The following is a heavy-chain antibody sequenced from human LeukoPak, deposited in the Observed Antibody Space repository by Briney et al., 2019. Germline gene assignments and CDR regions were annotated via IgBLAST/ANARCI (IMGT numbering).Heavy chain of an antibody. J-gene: IGHJ4*02. Sequence: SETLSLTCTVSGGSISSYFWSWIRQPPGKGLEWIGYIYYSGSTNYNPSLKSRVTMSVDTSKNQFSLKLSSVTAADTAVYYCARIDRAVSGTIDYWGQGTLVTVSS. D-gene: IGHD6-19*01. CDR1: GGSISSYF. CDR3: ARIDRAVSGTIDY. V-gene: IGHV4-59*08. CDR2: IYYSGST.